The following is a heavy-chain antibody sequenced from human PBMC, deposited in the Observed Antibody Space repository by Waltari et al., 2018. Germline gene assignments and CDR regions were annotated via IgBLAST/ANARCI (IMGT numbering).Heavy chain of an antibody. Sequence: QVQLVQPGTAVKKPGASVTVSCQASGYSFTAYHLHWVRQTPGQGLEWLGWINPKNGDTGYAQNFLGRVTMTRDTSINTVYMDLSGLRSDDTAVFYCARDPGPIVGAPDYWGQGTLVTVSS. J-gene: IGHJ4*02. CDR1: GYSFTAYH. CDR3: ARDPGPIVGAPDY. CDR2: INPKNGDT. V-gene: IGHV1-2*02. D-gene: IGHD1-26*01.